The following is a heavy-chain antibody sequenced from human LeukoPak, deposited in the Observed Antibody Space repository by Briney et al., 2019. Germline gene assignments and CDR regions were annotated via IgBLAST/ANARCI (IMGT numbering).Heavy chain of an antibody. CDR3: ARDLTSITIFGVVIPPGGAFDI. J-gene: IGHJ3*02. V-gene: IGHV1-69*04. Sequence: SVKVSCKASGGTFSSYAISWVRQAPGQGLEWMGRIIPILGIANYAQKFQGRVTITADKSTSTAYTELSRLRSDDTAVYYCARDLTSITIFGVVIPPGGAFDIWGQGTMVTVSS. CDR2: IIPILGIA. D-gene: IGHD3-3*01. CDR1: GGTFSSYA.